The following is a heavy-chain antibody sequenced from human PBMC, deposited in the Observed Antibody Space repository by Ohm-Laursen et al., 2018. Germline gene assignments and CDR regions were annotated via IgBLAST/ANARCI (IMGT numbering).Heavy chain of an antibody. CDR3: ATLRSLEWWFDI. CDR1: GHIYG. J-gene: IGHJ5*02. D-gene: IGHD3-3*01. V-gene: IGHV1-18*01. Sequence: ASVKVSCKAFGHIYGIGWVRQAPGQGLEWMGWISVDSGNTNYAQKLQGRISLTTDSSTTTVHMELSSLRSDDTAVYFCATLRSLEWWFDIWGQGTLVIVSS. CDR2: ISVDSGNT.